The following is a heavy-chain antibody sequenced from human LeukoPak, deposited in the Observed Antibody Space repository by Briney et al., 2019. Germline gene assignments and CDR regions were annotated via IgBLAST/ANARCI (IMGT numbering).Heavy chain of an antibody. CDR2: ISGSGGST. CDR1: GFTFSSYA. J-gene: IGHJ4*02. D-gene: IGHD3-10*01. Sequence: GGSLRLSCAASGFTFSSYAVSWVRQAPGKGLEWVSAISGSGGSTYYADSVKGRSTISRDNSKNTLYLQMNSLRAEDTAVYYCAKDPTMVQGVITDYWGQGTLVTVSS. V-gene: IGHV3-23*01. CDR3: AKDPTMVQGVITDY.